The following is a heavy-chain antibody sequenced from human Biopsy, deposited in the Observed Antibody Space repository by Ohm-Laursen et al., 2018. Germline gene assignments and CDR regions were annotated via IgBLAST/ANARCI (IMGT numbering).Heavy chain of an antibody. CDR1: SYTFTDYN. V-gene: IGHV1-2*02. J-gene: IGHJ4*02. CDR2: INCKTGAT. CDR3: ARDPLNGHKHFDY. Sequence: SSVTASCKASSYTFTDYNIHWMRQAPGQGLEWLGYINCKTGATNYAQKFQGTVTMTRDTSISTAYLALGSLRSADTAIYYCARDPLNGHKHFDYWGQGSLVTVSS. D-gene: IGHD2-8*01.